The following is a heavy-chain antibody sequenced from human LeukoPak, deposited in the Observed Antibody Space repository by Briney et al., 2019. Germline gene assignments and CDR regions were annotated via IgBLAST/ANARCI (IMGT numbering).Heavy chain of an antibody. CDR2: IYYSGST. CDR1: GGSISSSSYY. Sequence: SETLSLTCTVSGGSISSSSYYWGWIRQPPGKGLEWIGSIYYSGSTNYNPSLKSRVTMSVDTSKNQFSLKLSSVTAADTAVYYCAREGEVDYGDYYNWFDPWGQGTLVTVSS. D-gene: IGHD4-17*01. CDR3: AREGEVDYGDYYNWFDP. V-gene: IGHV4-39*07. J-gene: IGHJ5*02.